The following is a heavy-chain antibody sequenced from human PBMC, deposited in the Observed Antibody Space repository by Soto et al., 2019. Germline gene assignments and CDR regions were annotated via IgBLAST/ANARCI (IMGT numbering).Heavy chain of an antibody. CDR1: GYTFTGYY. V-gene: IGHV1-2*04. D-gene: IGHD2-15*01. J-gene: IGHJ3*02. Sequence: QVQLVQSGAEVKKPGASVKVSCKASGYTFTGYYMHWVRQAPGQGLEWMGWINPNSGGTNYAQKFQGWVTMTRDTSISTAYMELSRLRSDDTAVYYCVRAGGVLGYCSGGSCYSGGSDAFDIWGQGTMVTVSS. CDR3: VRAGGVLGYCSGGSCYSGGSDAFDI. CDR2: INPNSGGT.